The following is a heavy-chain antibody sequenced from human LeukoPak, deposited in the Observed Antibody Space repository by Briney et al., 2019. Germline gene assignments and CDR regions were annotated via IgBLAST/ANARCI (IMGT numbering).Heavy chain of an antibody. Sequence: GRSLRLSCAASGFTFSSYSMNWVRQAPGKGLEWVSSISSSSSYIYYADSVKGRFTISRVNAKNSLYLQMNSLRAEDTAVYYCARDRTYYDILTGWDVWGKGTTVTISS. V-gene: IGHV3-21*01. CDR2: ISSSSSYI. CDR1: GFTFSSYS. J-gene: IGHJ6*04. D-gene: IGHD3-9*01. CDR3: ARDRTYYDILTGWDV.